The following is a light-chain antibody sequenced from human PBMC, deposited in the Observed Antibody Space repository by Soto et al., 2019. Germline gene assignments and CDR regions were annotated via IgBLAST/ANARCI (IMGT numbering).Light chain of an antibody. CDR3: QQYYNLSPS. CDR1: QGIRSS. V-gene: IGKV1D-8*03. CDR2: AAS. Sequence: VIWMTQSPSSLSASTGDSVTISCRTSQGIRSSLAWYKQKPEKAPELLIYAASTLHSGVPSRFSGSGSGTDFTLTISYLQSEDFATYYCQQYYNLSPSFGPGTKVEIK. J-gene: IGKJ1*01.